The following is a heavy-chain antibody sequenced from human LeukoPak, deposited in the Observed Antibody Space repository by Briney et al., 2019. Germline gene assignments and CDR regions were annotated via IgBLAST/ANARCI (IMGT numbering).Heavy chain of an antibody. D-gene: IGHD3-3*01. CDR2: ISSSSSYI. CDR3: AKGSAGVADFDY. Sequence: PGGSLRLSCAASGFTFGSYSMNWVRQAPGKGLEWVSSISSSSSYIYYADSVKGRFTISRDNAKNSLYLQMNSLRAEDTAVYYCAKGSAGVADFDYWGQGTLVTVSS. V-gene: IGHV3-21*01. J-gene: IGHJ4*02. CDR1: GFTFGSYS.